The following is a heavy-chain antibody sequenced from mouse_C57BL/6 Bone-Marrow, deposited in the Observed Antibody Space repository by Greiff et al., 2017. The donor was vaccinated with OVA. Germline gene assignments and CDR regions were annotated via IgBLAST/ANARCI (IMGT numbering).Heavy chain of an antibody. CDR2: ISYDGSN. J-gene: IGHJ3*01. D-gene: IGHD2-12*01. Sequence: EVKLLESGPGLVKPSQSLSLTCPVTGYSITSGYYWNWIRQFPGNKLEWMGYISYDGSNNYNPSLKNRISITRDTSKNQFFLKLNSVTTEDTATYYCACYGGFAYWGQGTLVTVSA. CDR1: GYSITSGYY. CDR3: ACYGGFAY. V-gene: IGHV3-6*01.